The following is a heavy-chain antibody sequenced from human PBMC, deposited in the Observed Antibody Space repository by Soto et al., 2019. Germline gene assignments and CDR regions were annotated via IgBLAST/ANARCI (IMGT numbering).Heavy chain of an antibody. Sequence: PSCSQSLTSAVSGRAYSCYDLGWISKHTGEALEWSGEINHSGTTNYEPSLKSRVTISADTSKRDFSLKLSAVTAADTAVYYCARPPYYASGNYYGRYNPLDGWGQGPMFRVSS. CDR2: INHSGTT. CDR3: ARPPYYASGNYYGRYNPLDG. J-gene: IGHJ6*02. CDR1: GRAYSCYD. V-gene: IGHV4-34*01. D-gene: IGHD3-10*01.